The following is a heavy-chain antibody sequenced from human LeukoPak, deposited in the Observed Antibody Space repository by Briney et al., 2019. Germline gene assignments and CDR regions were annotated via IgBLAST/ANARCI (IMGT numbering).Heavy chain of an antibody. D-gene: IGHD6-13*01. CDR3: ARGDSSSWYYHYYCYMDV. Sequence: PGGSLRLSCAASGFTFSSYSMNWVRQAPGKGLEWVSSISSSSSYIYYADSVKGRFTISRDNAKNSLYLQMNSLRAEDTAVYYCARGDSSSWYYHYYCYMDVWGKGTTVTVSS. CDR1: GFTFSSYS. CDR2: ISSSSSYI. J-gene: IGHJ6*03. V-gene: IGHV3-21*01.